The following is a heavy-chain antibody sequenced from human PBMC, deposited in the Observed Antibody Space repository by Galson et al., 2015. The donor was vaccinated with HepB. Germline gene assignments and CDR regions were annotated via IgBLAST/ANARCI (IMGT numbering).Heavy chain of an antibody. CDR1: GFTFSSFA. V-gene: IGHV3-23*01. D-gene: IGHD3-9*01. J-gene: IGHJ4*02. CDR3: AKAGVVRYYDILPGYYNIYYFDY. Sequence: SLRLSCAASGFTFSSFAMSWVRQAPGKGLEWVSTVSGSGGSTHYADSVKGRFTFSRDNSKNTVYLQMNSLRAEDTAVYFCAKAGVVRYYDILPGYYNIYYFDYWGQGTLVTVSS. CDR2: VSGSGGST.